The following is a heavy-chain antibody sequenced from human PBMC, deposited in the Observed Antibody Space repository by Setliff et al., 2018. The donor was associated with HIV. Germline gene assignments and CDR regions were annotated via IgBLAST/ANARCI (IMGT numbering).Heavy chain of an antibody. Sequence: LRLSCAASTITFSNYYVNWVRQTPGKGLEWVSSISGSGDFTHYADSVKGRFTISRDNAKNSLYLQMNNLRAEDTGVYYCATKGTTLGSDIMYYYYYYMDVWGKGTTVTVSS. J-gene: IGHJ6*03. D-gene: IGHD3-16*01. CDR1: TITFSNYY. CDR3: ATKGTTLGSDIMYYYYYYMDV. V-gene: IGHV3-21*01. CDR2: ISGSGDFT.